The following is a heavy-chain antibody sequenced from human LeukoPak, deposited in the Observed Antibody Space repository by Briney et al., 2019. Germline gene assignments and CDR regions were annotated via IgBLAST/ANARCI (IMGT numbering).Heavy chain of an antibody. J-gene: IGHJ4*02. CDR3: AKNRFYDTSGGFDY. CDR1: GFTFSRYV. CDR2: ISDRGTST. Sequence: PGGSLRLSFAASGFTFSRYVINWVRPAPGKGLEWVAAISDRGTSTFYADSVRGRFTISRDNSKNRVYLQMNSLRAEDTGVYSCAKNRFYDTSGGFDYWGQGALVTVSS. D-gene: IGHD3-22*01. V-gene: IGHV3-23*01.